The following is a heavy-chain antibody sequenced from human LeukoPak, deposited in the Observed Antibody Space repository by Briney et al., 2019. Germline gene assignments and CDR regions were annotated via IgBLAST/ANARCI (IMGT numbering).Heavy chain of an antibody. CDR1: GLTFSISG. J-gene: IGHJ4*02. Sequence: PGGSLRLSCAASGLTFSISGMTWVRQAPGKGLEWVSGIADSTYYADSVRGRFTISRDNSKNTLYLQMSSLRAEDTAVYYCAKDLFGPYDYWGQGTLVTVSS. CDR2: IADST. V-gene: IGHV3-23*01. D-gene: IGHD3/OR15-3a*01. CDR3: AKDLFGPYDY.